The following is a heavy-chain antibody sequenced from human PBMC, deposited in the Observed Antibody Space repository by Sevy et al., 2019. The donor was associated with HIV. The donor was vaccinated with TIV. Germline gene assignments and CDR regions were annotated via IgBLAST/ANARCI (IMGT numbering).Heavy chain of an antibody. V-gene: IGHV3-11*04. J-gene: IGHJ4*02. Sequence: GGSLRLSCAASGFTFSDYYMSWIRQVPGKGLEWVSYMSSSGTTINYADSVKGRFTISRDNSKNTLYLQMNSLRVEDTAVYYCARGKSGYGYGLDYWGQGTLVTVSS. CDR3: ARGKSGYGYGLDY. D-gene: IGHD5-18*01. CDR1: GFTFSDYY. CDR2: MSSSGTTI.